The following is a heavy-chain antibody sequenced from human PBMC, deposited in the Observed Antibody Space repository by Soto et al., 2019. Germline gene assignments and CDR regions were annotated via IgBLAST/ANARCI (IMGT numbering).Heavy chain of an antibody. J-gene: IGHJ6*02. D-gene: IGHD3-10*01. Sequence: SPTLSLTCVISGDSVSSNSAGWNWIRQSPSRGLEWLGRTYYKSKWNNDYALSVKSRITISPDTSKNQFSLHLYSVTPEDTAVYYCTGITWFRGMDVWGQGTPVTVSS. CDR3: TGITWFRGMDV. CDR2: TYYKSKWNN. CDR1: GDSVSSNSAG. V-gene: IGHV6-1*01.